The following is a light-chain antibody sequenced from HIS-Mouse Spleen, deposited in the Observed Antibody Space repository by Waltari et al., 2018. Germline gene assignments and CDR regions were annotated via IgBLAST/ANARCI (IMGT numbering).Light chain of an antibody. CDR2: EAS. Sequence: QSALTQPASVSGSPGQSITISCTGTSSDVGSHNLLPCYQQHPGKAPKLMIYEASKRPSGVSNRCSGSKSGNTASLTISGLQAEDEADYYCCSYAGSSTWVFGGGTKLTVL. CDR1: SSDVGSHNL. J-gene: IGLJ3*02. V-gene: IGLV2-23*01. CDR3: CSYAGSSTWV.